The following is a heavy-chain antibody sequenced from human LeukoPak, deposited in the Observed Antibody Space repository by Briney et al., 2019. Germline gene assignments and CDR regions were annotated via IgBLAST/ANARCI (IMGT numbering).Heavy chain of an antibody. CDR2: TYSGGNT. CDR3: ARVEAAAGTGSLDS. J-gene: IGHJ4*02. Sequence: GGSLRLSCAASGFTVSTNYMSWVRQAPGKGLEWVSVTYSGGNTYYADSVKGRFTISRDSSRNTLYLQMNTLRAEDTAVYYCARVEAAAGTGSLDSWGQGTLVTVSS. D-gene: IGHD6-13*01. CDR1: GFTVSTNY. V-gene: IGHV3-53*01.